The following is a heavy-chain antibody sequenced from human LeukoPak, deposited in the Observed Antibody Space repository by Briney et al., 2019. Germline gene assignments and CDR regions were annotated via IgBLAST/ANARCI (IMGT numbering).Heavy chain of an antibody. CDR1: GGTFSSYA. V-gene: IGHV1-69*05. CDR3: ARDVGSGSNIPYFDF. CDR2: IIPIFGTA. Sequence: SVKVSCKASGGTFSSYAISWVRQAPGQGLEWMGGIIPIFGTANYAQKFQGRVTITTDESTSTAYMELSSLRSEDTAVYYCARDVGSGSNIPYFDFWGQGTLVTVSS. J-gene: IGHJ4*02. D-gene: IGHD5-12*01.